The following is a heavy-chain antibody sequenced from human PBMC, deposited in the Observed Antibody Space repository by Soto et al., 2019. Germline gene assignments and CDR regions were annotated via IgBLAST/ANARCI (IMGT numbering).Heavy chain of an antibody. D-gene: IGHD3-16*02. CDR3: ARDPLKYYDYIWGSYRYWIY. V-gene: IGHV1-18*01. Sequence: ASVKVSCKASGYTFTSYGISWVRQAPGQGLEWMGWISAYNGNTNYAQKLQGRVTMTTDTSTSTAYMELRSLRSDDTAVYYCARDPLKYYDYIWGSYRYWIYWGQGTLVTVSS. CDR2: ISAYNGNT. J-gene: IGHJ4*02. CDR1: GYTFTSYG.